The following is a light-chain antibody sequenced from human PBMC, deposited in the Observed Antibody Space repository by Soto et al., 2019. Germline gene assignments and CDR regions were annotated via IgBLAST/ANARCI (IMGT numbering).Light chain of an antibody. J-gene: IGKJ4*02. Sequence: ESALTQSPGTLSLSPGEIATLSCRASQSVSSSYLAWYQQKPGQALRLLIYGASSRATGIRDRFSGSGSGTDFTLTISRQEPEDFSVYYCQQYGSSPRTFGGGTKVDI. CDR1: QSVSSSY. V-gene: IGKV3-20*01. CDR2: GAS. CDR3: QQYGSSPRT.